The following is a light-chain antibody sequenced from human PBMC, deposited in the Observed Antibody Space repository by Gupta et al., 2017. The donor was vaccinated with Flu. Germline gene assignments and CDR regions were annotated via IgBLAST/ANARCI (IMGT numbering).Light chain of an antibody. J-gene: IGLJ3*02. CDR1: SSNLGNNF. Sequence: KVTISCSGSSSNLGNNFVSWYQQLPGTAPKLLIYENNKRPSGIPDRFSGSKSGTSATLGITGLQTGDEADYYCGTWDSSLSARVFGGGTKVTVL. CDR3: GTWDSSLSARV. CDR2: ENN. V-gene: IGLV1-51*02.